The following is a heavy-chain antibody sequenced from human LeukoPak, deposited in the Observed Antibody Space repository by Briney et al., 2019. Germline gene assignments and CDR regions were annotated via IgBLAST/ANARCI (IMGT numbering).Heavy chain of an antibody. CDR1: GYSISSGYY. J-gene: IGHJ4*02. V-gene: IGHV4-38-2*02. CDR2: IYHSGST. D-gene: IGHD6-19*01. Sequence: SETLSLTCTVSGYSISSGYYWGWIRQPPGKGREWIGSIYHSGSTYYNPSLKSRATISVDTSKNKFSLKLSSVTAADTAVYYCARARYGLVLGYWGQGTLVTVSS. CDR3: ARARYGLVLGY.